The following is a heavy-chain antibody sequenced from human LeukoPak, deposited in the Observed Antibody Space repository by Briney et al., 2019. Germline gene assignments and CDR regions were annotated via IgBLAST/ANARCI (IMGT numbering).Heavy chain of an antibody. CDR2: INHSGST. Sequence: SETLSLTCAVYGGSFSGYYWSWIRQPPGKGLEWIGEINHSGSTNYNPSLKSRVTISVDTSKNQFSLKPSSVTAADTAVYYCARKMATITVDYWGQGTLVTVSS. V-gene: IGHV4-34*01. CDR1: GGSFSGYY. D-gene: IGHD5-24*01. CDR3: ARKMATITVDY. J-gene: IGHJ4*02.